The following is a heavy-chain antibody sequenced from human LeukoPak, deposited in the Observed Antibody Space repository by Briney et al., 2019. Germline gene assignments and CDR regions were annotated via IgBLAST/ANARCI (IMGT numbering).Heavy chain of an antibody. CDR1: GFTFSNYA. V-gene: IGHV3-23*01. D-gene: IGHD3-10*01. J-gene: IGHJ5*02. CDR3: AKDTRIGSGSYRRGWFDP. CDR2: ITGSGDNS. Sequence: GGSLRLSCAASGFTFSNYAMSWIRQAPGKGLEWVSLITGSGDNSYYTDFVKGRFTISRDNSKNTLYLQMNSLRAEDTAVYYCAKDTRIGSGSYRRGWFDPWGQGTLVTVSS.